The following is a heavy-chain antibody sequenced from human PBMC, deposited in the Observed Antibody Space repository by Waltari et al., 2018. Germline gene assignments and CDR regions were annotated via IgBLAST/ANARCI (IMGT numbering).Heavy chain of an antibody. V-gene: IGHV3-30*02. J-gene: IGHJ4*02. CDR3: AKGPGVVVGILDY. D-gene: IGHD2-15*01. Sequence: FSSYGMHWVRQAPGKGLEWVAFIRYDGSNKYYADSVKGRFTISRDNSKNTLYLQMNSLRAEDTAVYYCAKGPGVVVGILDYWGQGTLVTVSS. CDR2: IRYDGSNK. CDR1: FSSYG.